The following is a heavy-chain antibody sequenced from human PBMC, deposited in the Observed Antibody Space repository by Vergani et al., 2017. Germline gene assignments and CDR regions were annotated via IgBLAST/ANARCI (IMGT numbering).Heavy chain of an antibody. CDR1: RGSISSGGYY. V-gene: IGHV4-31*03. CDR2: IYYSGST. CDR3: AREVDEVVAATGNWFDP. Sequence: QVQLQESGPGLVKPSQTLSLTCTVSRGSISSGGYYWSWIRQHPGKGLEWIGYIYYSGSTYYNPSLKSRVTISVDTSKNQFSLKLSSVTAADTAVYYCAREVDEVVAATGNWFDPGGQGTLVTVSS. D-gene: IGHD2-15*01. J-gene: IGHJ5*02.